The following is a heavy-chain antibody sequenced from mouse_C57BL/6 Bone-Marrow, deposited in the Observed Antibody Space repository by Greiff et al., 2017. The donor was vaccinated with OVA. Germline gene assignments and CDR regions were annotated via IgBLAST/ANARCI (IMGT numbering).Heavy chain of an antibody. J-gene: IGHJ4*01. CDR3: ARTSLLVYAMDY. CDR1: GYAFTNYL. Sequence: VQLQQSGAELVRPGTSVKVSCKASGYAFTNYLIEWVKQRPGQGLEWIGVINPGSGGTNYNEKFKGKATLTADKSYSTAYMQLSSLTSEDSAVYFCARTSLLVYAMDYWGQGTSVTVSS. D-gene: IGHD2-1*01. CDR2: INPGSGGT. V-gene: IGHV1-54*01.